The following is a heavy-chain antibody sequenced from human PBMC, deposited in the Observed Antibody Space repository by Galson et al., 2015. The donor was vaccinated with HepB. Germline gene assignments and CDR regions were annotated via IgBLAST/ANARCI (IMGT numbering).Heavy chain of an antibody. D-gene: IGHD3-10*01. CDR2: INPNSGGT. CDR3: ARDLGVDLGEGTDY. CDR1: GYTFTGYY. Sequence: SVKVSCKASGYTFTGYYMHWVRQAPGQGLEWMGWINPNSGGTNYAQKFQGRVTMTRDTSISTAYMELSRLRSDDTAVYYCARDLGVDLGEGTDYWGQGTLVTVSS. V-gene: IGHV1-2*02. J-gene: IGHJ4*02.